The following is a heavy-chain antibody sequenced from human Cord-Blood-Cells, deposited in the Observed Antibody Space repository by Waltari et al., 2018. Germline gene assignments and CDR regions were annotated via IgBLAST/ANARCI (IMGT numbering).Heavy chain of an antibody. CDR2: IYWKDDK. CDR1: GFSLSTSGVG. J-gene: IGHJ3*02. V-gene: IGHV2-5*01. CDR3: ARTIVGATKGAFDI. D-gene: IGHD1-26*01. Sequence: QITLKESGPTLVKPPQTLTLTCTFSGFSLSTSGVGVGWFRPPPGKALEWLALIYWKDDKRYSPSLKSRLTITKDTSKNQVVLTMTNMDPVDTATYYCARTIVGATKGAFDIWGQGTMVTVSS.